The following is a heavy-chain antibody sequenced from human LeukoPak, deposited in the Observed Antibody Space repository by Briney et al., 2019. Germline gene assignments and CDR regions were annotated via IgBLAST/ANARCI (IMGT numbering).Heavy chain of an antibody. CDR2: IKQDGSEK. D-gene: IGHD3-10*01. CDR1: GFTFSSYW. Sequence: GGSLRLSCAASGFTFSSYWMSWVRQDPGRGLEWVANIKQDGSEKYYVDSVKGRFTISRDNAKNSLYLQMNSLRAEDTAVYYCARVWYYGSGSYYTYYFDYWGQGTLVTVSS. J-gene: IGHJ4*02. V-gene: IGHV3-7*01. CDR3: ARVWYYGSGSYYTYYFDY.